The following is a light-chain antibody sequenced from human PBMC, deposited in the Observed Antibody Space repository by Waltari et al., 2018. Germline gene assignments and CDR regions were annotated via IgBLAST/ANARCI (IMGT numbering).Light chain of an antibody. J-gene: IGLJ3*02. CDR3: LLHFGGDQLV. CDR2: SST. V-gene: IGLV7-43*01. CDR1: TGPVASAHY. Sequence: QTVVTQEPSLTVSPGGTVTLTCASSTGPVASAHYPSWFQQMPGQAPRALIFSSTHKYSLTPSRFSGSLRGGKAALTLSSVQPEDEADYYCLLHFGGDQLVFGGGTRLTVL.